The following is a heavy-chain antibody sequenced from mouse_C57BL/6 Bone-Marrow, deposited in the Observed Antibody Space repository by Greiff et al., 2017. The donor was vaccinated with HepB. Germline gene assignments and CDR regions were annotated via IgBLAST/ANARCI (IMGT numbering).Heavy chain of an antibody. CDR1: GYAFSSSW. Sequence: VQLQQSGPELVKPGASVKISCKASGYAFSSSWMNWVKQRPGKGLEWIGRIYPGDGDTNYNGKFKGKATLTADKSSSTAYMQLSSLTSEDSAVYFCARTIYYYGSSYVYYAMDYWGQGTSVTVSS. V-gene: IGHV1-82*01. D-gene: IGHD1-1*01. CDR3: ARTIYYYGSSYVYYAMDY. CDR2: IYPGDGDT. J-gene: IGHJ4*01.